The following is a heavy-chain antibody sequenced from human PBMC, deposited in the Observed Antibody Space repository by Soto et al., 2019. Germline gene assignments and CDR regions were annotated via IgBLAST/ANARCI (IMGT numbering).Heavy chain of an antibody. CDR1: GFTFSSYS. CDR2: ISSNGGTT. Sequence: EVQLVESGGGLVQPGGSLRLSCAASGFTFSSYSMHWVRQAPGKGLEYVSAISSNGGTTSYANCVKGRFTIYRDNSKNLLYLQMGSLSAENMAVYYCGGYSGDGIWSWGQGPLVTLSS. CDR3: GGYSGDGIWS. V-gene: IGHV3-64*01. J-gene: IGHJ5*02. D-gene: IGHD1-26*01.